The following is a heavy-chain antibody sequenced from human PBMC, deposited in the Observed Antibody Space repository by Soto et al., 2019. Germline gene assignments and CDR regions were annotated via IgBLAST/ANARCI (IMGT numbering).Heavy chain of an antibody. CDR2: IYYSGST. CDR3: ARVRIASNDFDY. D-gene: IGHD2-15*01. V-gene: IGHV4-59*01. J-gene: IGHJ4*02. CDR1: GGSISSYY. Sequence: QVQLQESGPGLVKPSETLSLTCTVSGGSISSYYWSWIRQPPGKGLEWIGYIYYSGSTNYNPSLRRRXXIXVXXSKNQFSLKLSSVTAADTAVYYCARVRIASNDFDYWGQGTLVTVSS.